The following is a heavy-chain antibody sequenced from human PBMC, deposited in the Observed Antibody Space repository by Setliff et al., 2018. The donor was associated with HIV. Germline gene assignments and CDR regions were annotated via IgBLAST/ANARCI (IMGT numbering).Heavy chain of an antibody. CDR3: ARRFSSGSYYDY. CDR1: GDSISSYY. V-gene: IGHV4-59*08. Sequence: PSETLSLTCTVSGDSISSYYWSWIRQPPGKGLEWIGYIRYSGSTNYNPSLESRVTMSVDTSRNQFSLKLTSVTAADTAMYYCARRFSSGSYYDYWGQGTLVTVSS. D-gene: IGHD1-26*01. CDR2: IRYSGST. J-gene: IGHJ4*02.